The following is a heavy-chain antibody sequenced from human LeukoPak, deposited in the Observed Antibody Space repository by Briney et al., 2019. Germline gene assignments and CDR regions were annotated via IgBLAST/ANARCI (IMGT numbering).Heavy chain of an antibody. V-gene: IGHV3-48*01. J-gene: IGHJ4*02. CDR3: ARRENLYGGYDFDY. D-gene: IGHD5-12*01. CDR1: GFTFSSYS. Sequence: GGSLRLSCAASGFTFSSYSMNWVRQAPGKGLEWVSYISTSSSTIYYADSVKGRFTMSRDNSKNTLYVETNSLRAEDTAVYYCARRENLYGGYDFDYWGQGTLVTVSS. CDR2: ISTSSSTI.